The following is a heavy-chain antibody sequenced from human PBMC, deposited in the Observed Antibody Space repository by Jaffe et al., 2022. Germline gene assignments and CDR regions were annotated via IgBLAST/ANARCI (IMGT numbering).Heavy chain of an antibody. Sequence: EVQLLESGGGLVQPGGSLRLSCAASGFTFSSYAMSWVRQAPGKGLEWVSAISGSGGSTYYADSVKGRFTISRDNSKNTLYLQMNSLRAEDTAVYYCAKDRCTGGVCLPGDAFDIWGQGTMVTVSS. CDR2: ISGSGGST. D-gene: IGHD2-8*02. CDR3: AKDRCTGGVCLPGDAFDI. CDR1: GFTFSSYA. V-gene: IGHV3-23*01. J-gene: IGHJ3*02.